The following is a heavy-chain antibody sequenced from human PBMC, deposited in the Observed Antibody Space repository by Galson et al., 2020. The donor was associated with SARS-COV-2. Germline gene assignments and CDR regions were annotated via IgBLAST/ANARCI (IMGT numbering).Heavy chain of an antibody. CDR3: AKEGGTGWATDFFPH. CDR1: GFNFGTYA. J-gene: IGHJ1*01. Sequence: GGSLRLSCAASGFNFGTYAMAWVRQAPGKGLEWLSNICHDGACTYYADSVKGRFTISRDNSNNILFLDMNSLRVEDTAKYYCAKEGGTGWATDFFPHWGQGALITVSS. CDR2: ICHDGACT. D-gene: IGHD6-19*01. V-gene: IGHV3-23*01.